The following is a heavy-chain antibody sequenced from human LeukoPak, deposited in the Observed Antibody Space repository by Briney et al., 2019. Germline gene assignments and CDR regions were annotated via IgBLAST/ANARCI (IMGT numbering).Heavy chain of an antibody. Sequence: PGGSLRLSCAASGFTFSDFSLNWVRQAPGKGLEWVSCISGDSHCIYYADSVKGRSTVSRDNAQHSLYLHMNSLRVEDTAVYYCARGPFSSTWSEFDCWGQGTLVTVSS. CDR2: ISGDSHCI. V-gene: IGHV3-21*06. CDR3: ARGPFSSTWSEFDC. CDR1: GFTFSDFS. D-gene: IGHD6-13*01. J-gene: IGHJ4*02.